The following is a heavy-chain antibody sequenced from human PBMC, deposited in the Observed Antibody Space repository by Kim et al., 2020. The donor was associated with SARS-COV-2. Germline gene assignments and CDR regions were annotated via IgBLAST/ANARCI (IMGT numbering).Heavy chain of an antibody. V-gene: IGHV3-30*18. D-gene: IGHD1-26*01. J-gene: IGHJ6*03. CDR1: GFTFSSHG. CDR2: ISYDGSNE. CDR3: AKEGATQNYYYYYMDV. Sequence: GGSLRLSCAASGFTFSSHGMHWVRQPPGKGLEWVAVISYDGSNEYYIDSVKGRFTISRDNSKNTLYLQMNSLRGEDTAVYYCAKEGATQNYYYYYMDVWGKGTTVTVSS.